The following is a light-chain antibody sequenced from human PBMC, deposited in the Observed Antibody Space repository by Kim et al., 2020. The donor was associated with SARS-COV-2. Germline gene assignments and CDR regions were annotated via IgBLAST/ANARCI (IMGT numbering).Light chain of an antibody. J-gene: IGKJ4*01. V-gene: IGKV3-11*01. CDR1: RSVSSY. CDR3: QHRSNWPLT. Sequence: EVVLTQSPATLSLSPGERATLSCRASRSVSSYLAWYQQKPGHAPRLLIYDVSNRATGIPARFSGTGSGTDFTLTISGLETEDFAVYYCQHRSNWPLTFGGGTKVDIK. CDR2: DVS.